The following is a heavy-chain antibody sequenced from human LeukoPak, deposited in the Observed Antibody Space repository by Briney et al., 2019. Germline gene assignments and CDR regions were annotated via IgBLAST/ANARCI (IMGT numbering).Heavy chain of an antibody. V-gene: IGHV4-34*01. J-gene: IGHJ4*02. D-gene: IGHD3-22*01. CDR2: INHSGST. CDR3: ARGRRPPRYYYDSSGYYWGYYLDY. CDR1: GGSFSGYY. Sequence: SETLSLTCAVYGGSFSGYYWSWIRQPPGKGLEWIGEINHSGSTNYNPSLKSRVTISVDTSKNQFSLKLSSVTAADTAVYYCARGRRPPRYYYDSSGYYWGYYLDYWGQGTLVTVSS.